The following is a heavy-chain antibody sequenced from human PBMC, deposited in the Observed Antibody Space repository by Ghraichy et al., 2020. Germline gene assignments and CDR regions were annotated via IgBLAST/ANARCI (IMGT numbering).Heavy chain of an antibody. J-gene: IGHJ4*02. CDR1: GGTFSSYA. Sequence: SVKVSCKASGGTFSSYAISWVRQAPGQGLEWMGGIIPIFGTANYAQKFQGRVTITTDESTSTAYMELSSPRSEDTAVYYCARPRVDSSGYNGFDYWGQGTLVTVSS. D-gene: IGHD3-22*01. CDR2: IIPIFGTA. CDR3: ARPRVDSSGYNGFDY. V-gene: IGHV1-69*05.